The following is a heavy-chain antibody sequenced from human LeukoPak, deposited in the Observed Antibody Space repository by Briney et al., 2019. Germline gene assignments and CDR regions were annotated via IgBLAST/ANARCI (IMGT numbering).Heavy chain of an antibody. CDR2: IYYSGST. V-gene: IGHV4-59*01. CDR1: GGSISSYY. J-gene: IGHJ4*02. CDR3: ARGPLSSGWYYFDY. D-gene: IGHD6-19*01. Sequence: PSETLSLTCTVSGGSISSYYWSWLRQPPGKGLEWLGYIYYSGSTNYNPSLKSRVTISVDTSKNQFSLKLSSVTAADTAVYYCARGPLSSGWYYFDYWGQGTLVTVSS.